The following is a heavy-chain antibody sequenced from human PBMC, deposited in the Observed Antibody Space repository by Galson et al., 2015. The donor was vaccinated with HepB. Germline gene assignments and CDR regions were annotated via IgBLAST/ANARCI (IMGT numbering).Heavy chain of an antibody. D-gene: IGHD1-1*01. Sequence: SVKVSCKASGYTFTSYGISWVRQALGQGLEWMGWISAYNGNTNYAQKLQGRVTMTTDTSTSTAYMELRSLRSDDTAVYYCARAGTVRGYYYMDVWGKGTTVTVSS. CDR1: GYTFTSYG. V-gene: IGHV1-18*01. J-gene: IGHJ6*03. CDR2: ISAYNGNT. CDR3: ARAGTVRGYYYMDV.